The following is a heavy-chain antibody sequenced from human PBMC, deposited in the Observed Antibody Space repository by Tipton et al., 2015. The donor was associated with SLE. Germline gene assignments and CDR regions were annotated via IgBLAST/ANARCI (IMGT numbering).Heavy chain of an antibody. CDR2: IYSSGRT. V-gene: IGHV4-4*07. Sequence: TLSLTCTVSGGAISTFYWSWIRQSAGKGLEWIGRIYSSGRTNYNPSLKSRVTMSVVTSRKQFSLKLTSVTAADTAVYYCARRGWVDAFDIWGQGTMVIVSS. CDR1: GGAISTFY. J-gene: IGHJ3*02. D-gene: IGHD6-19*01. CDR3: ARRGWVDAFDI.